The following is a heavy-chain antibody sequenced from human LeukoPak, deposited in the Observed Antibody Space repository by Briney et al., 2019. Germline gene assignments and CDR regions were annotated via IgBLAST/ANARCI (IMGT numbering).Heavy chain of an antibody. V-gene: IGHV4-59*01. J-gene: IGHJ6*02. CDR3: ARVPCYYYGMDV. CDR2: IYYSGST. Sequence: SETLSLTCTVSGGSISSYYWSWIRQPLGKGLEWIGYIYYSGSTNYNPSLKSRVTISVDTSKNQFSLKLSSVTAADTAVYYCARVPCYYYGMDVWGQGTTVTVSS. CDR1: GGSISSYY. D-gene: IGHD3-10*01.